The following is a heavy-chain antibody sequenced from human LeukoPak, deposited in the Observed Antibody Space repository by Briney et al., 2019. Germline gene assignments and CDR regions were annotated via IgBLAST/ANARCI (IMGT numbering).Heavy chain of an antibody. CDR3: ARDLGYYGSGSWYFDL. Sequence: GGSLRLSCAASGFTFSSYEMNWVRQAPGKGLEWVSSISSSSSYIYYADSVKGRFTISRDNAKNSLYLQMNSLRAEDTAVYYCARDLGYYGSGSWYFDLWGRGTLVTVSS. J-gene: IGHJ2*01. CDR2: ISSSSSYI. V-gene: IGHV3-21*01. D-gene: IGHD3-10*01. CDR1: GFTFSSYE.